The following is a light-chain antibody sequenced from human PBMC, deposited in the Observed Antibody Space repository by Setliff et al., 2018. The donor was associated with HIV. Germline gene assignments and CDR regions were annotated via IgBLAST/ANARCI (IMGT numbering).Light chain of an antibody. Sequence: QSALAQPASVSGSPGQSITISCTGTSSDVGSYNLVSWYQQRPGKAPKLIMYEVTKWPSGISDRSSGSKSGNTASLTISGLQADDEADYYCCSYGSSDTFVFGTGTKVTVL. J-gene: IGLJ1*01. CDR3: CSYGSSDTFV. V-gene: IGLV2-23*02. CDR1: SSDVGSYNL. CDR2: EVT.